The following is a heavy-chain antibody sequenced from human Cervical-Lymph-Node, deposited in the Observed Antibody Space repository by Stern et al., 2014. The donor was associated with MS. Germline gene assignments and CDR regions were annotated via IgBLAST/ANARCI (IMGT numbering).Heavy chain of an antibody. J-gene: IGHJ4*02. D-gene: IGHD2-15*01. Sequence: VQLVESGGGLVKPGGSLRLSCAASGFTFSRYSMNWVRQAPGQGLEWVSSISSTATYIYYSDSVRGRFTISRDNAKTALFLQMNSLRVEDTAVYYCAKYCSDSICNGFDHWGQGALVTVSS. CDR1: GFTFSRYS. CDR3: AKYCSDSICNGFDH. V-gene: IGHV3-21*01. CDR2: ISSTATYI.